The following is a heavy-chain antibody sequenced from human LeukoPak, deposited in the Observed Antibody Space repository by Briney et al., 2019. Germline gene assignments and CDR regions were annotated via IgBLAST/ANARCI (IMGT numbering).Heavy chain of an antibody. D-gene: IGHD1-14*01. CDR3: ARGSEY. Sequence: GGTMRLSCAASGFTFSSYGMSWVRQAPGKGLEWVSAISGSGGSTYYADSVKGRFTISRDNAKNTLYLQMNSLRAEDTALYYCARGSEYWGQGTLVTVSS. CDR1: GFTFSSYG. V-gene: IGHV3-23*01. CDR2: ISGSGGST. J-gene: IGHJ4*02.